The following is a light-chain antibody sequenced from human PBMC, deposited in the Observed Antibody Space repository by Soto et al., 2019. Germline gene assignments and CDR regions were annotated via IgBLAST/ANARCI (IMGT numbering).Light chain of an antibody. Sequence: AIQLAQSPSSLSASVGDTVTITCRASQDIKDDLGWYQQKPGEDPKLLIYGASNLQGGVPSRFSGSGSGTGFTLTISSLQPGDFATYYCLQDYNYPYTFGQGTKLEIK. CDR2: GAS. V-gene: IGKV1-6*01. J-gene: IGKJ2*01. CDR1: QDIKDD. CDR3: LQDYNYPYT.